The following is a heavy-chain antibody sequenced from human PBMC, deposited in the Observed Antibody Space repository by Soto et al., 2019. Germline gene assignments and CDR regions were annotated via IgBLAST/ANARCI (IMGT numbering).Heavy chain of an antibody. Sequence: VKVSCTASGYTFTSYAMHWVRQAPGQRLEWMGWINAGNGNTKYSQKFQGRVTITRDTSASTAYMELSSLRSEDTAVYYCATLYIVGATTTFDYWGQGTLVTVSS. CDR2: INAGNGNT. V-gene: IGHV1-3*01. CDR3: ATLYIVGATTTFDY. D-gene: IGHD1-26*01. J-gene: IGHJ4*02. CDR1: GYTFTSYA.